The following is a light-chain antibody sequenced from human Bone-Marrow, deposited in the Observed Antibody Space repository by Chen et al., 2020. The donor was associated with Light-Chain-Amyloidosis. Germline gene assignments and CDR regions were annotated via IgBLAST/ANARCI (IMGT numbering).Light chain of an antibody. CDR2: DAS. V-gene: IGKV3-11*01. Sequence: EIVLTQSPATVSLSPGDKATLSCRASQSVTSYLAWYQQRPSQAPRLLIYDASKRANGIPARFSGSGFGTDFTLTISSLEPEDFAVYYCQQRYNWPPVTFGGGTKVEIK. CDR1: QSVTSY. CDR3: QQRYNWPPVT. J-gene: IGKJ4*01.